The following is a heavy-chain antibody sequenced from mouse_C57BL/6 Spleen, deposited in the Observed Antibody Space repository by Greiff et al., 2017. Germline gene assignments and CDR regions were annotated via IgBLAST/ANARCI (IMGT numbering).Heavy chain of an antibody. Sequence: EVKLVESGGDLVKPGGSLKLSCAASGFTFSSYGMSWVRQTPDKRLEWVATISSGGSYTYYPDSVKGRFTISRDNAKNTLYRQMSSLKSEDTAMYYCARHGGDGDFDYWGQGTTLTVSS. CDR2: ISSGGSYT. V-gene: IGHV5-6*01. CDR1: GFTFSSYG. CDR3: ARHGGDGDFDY. J-gene: IGHJ2*01.